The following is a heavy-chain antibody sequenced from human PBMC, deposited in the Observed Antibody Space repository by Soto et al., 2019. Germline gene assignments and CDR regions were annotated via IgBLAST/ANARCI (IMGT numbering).Heavy chain of an antibody. Sequence: SVKVCCNASGYTFFNSGIRWVRQAPGKGLGWMGSISAYHGTRNYAGKLQGRATMTTETPPSTAYMELRSLRSDDTAVYLWAGGRITLAGSFECWRKGNLVTAAS. CDR2: ISAYHGTR. V-gene: IGHV1-18*01. CDR3: AGGRITLAGSFEC. D-gene: IGHD6-19*01. CDR1: GYTFFNSG. J-gene: IGHJ4*02.